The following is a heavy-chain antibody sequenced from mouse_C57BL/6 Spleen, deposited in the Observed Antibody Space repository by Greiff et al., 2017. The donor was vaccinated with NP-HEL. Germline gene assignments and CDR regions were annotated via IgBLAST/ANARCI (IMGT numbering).Heavy chain of an antibody. CDR2: ISSGGSYT. V-gene: IGHV5-6*02. CDR1: GFTFSSYG. CDR3: ARHYSNYEGFAY. D-gene: IGHD2-5*01. Sequence: DVMLVESGGDLVKPGGSLKLSCAASGFTFSSYGMSWVRQTPDKRLEWVATISSGGSYTYYPDSVKGRFTISKDNAKNTLYLQMSSLKSEDTAMYYCARHYSNYEGFAYWGQGTLVTVSA. J-gene: IGHJ3*01.